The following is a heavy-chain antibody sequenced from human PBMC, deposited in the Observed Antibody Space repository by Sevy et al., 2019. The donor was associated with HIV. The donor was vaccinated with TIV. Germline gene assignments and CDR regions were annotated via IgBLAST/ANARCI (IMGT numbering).Heavy chain of an antibody. V-gene: IGHV4-34*01. CDR1: DGSFSGYY. CDR2: LKESGIT. J-gene: IGHJ5*02. CDR3: ARSPPVVVVPGAPSWFDP. Sequence: SETLSLTCAVHDGSFSGYYWNWIRLLPGKGLEWIGVLKESGITYYNPSLKSRVTISVDTSKKQFSLKLNSVTAADTALYFCARSPPVVVVPGAPSWFDPWGQGTLVTVSS. D-gene: IGHD2-2*01.